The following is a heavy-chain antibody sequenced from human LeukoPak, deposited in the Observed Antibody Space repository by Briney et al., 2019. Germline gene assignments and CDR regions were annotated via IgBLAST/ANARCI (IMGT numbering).Heavy chain of an antibody. D-gene: IGHD2-15*01. J-gene: IGHJ4*02. V-gene: IGHV3-30*03. CDR1: GFTFSSYG. Sequence: PGGSLRLSCAASGFTFSSYGMHWVRQAPGKGLEWVAVISYDGSHKYYADSVKGRFTISRDISRNTLYLQMNSLRAEDTAVYYCAISYCSGGSCYSDYWGQGTLVTVSS. CDR3: AISYCSGGSCYSDY. CDR2: ISYDGSHK.